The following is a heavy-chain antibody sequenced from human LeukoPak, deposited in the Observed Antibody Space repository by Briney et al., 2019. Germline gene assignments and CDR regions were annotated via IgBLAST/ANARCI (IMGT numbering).Heavy chain of an antibody. J-gene: IGHJ4*02. CDR2: IYTSGST. Sequence: SQTLSLTCTVSGGSISSGSYYWSWIRQPAGKGLECIGRIYTSGSTNYNPSLKSRVTISVDTSTNQFSLKLSSVTAADTAVYYCAREHCSSTSCYTNEGFDYWGQGTLVTVSS. D-gene: IGHD2-2*02. CDR1: GGSISSGSYY. CDR3: AREHCSSTSCYTNEGFDY. V-gene: IGHV4-61*02.